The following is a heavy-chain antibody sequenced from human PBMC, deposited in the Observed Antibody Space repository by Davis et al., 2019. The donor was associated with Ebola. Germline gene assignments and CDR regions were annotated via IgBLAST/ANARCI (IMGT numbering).Heavy chain of an antibody. Sequence: GESLKISCAASGFTFSSYAMSWVRQAPGKGLEWVSAISGSGGSTYYADSVKGRFTISRDNSKNTLYLQMNSLRAEDTAVYYCAKPSPTGSGITPFDYWGQGTLVTVSS. V-gene: IGHV3-23*01. CDR1: GFTFSSYA. J-gene: IGHJ4*02. CDR3: AKPSPTGSGITPFDY. CDR2: ISGSGGST. D-gene: IGHD3-10*01.